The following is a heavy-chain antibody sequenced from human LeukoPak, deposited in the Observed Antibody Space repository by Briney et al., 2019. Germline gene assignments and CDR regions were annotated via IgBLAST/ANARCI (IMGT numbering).Heavy chain of an antibody. D-gene: IGHD3-10*01. CDR1: GGSISSGGYS. CDR3: ARGPHGSGRWFDP. Sequence: SQTLSLTCAVSGGSISSGGYSWSWIRQPPGKGLEWIGYIYHSGSTYSNPSLKSRVTISVDRSKNQFSLKLSSVTAAVTAVYYCARGPHGSGRWFDPWGQGTLVTVSS. V-gene: IGHV4-30-2*01. CDR2: IYHSGST. J-gene: IGHJ5*02.